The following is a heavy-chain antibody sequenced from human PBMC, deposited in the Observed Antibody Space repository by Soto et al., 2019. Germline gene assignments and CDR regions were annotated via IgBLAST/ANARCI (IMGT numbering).Heavy chain of an antibody. J-gene: IGHJ6*02. CDR2: IGGSGGST. Sequence: PVGSLRLSCAASGFTFSSYAMSWVRQAPGKGLEWVSAIGGSGGSTYYADFVKGRFTISRDNSKNTLFLQMNSLRAEDTAVYYCARDQGYYDFWSGYYTGPWVGYYYYGMDVWGQGTTVTVSS. CDR3: ARDQGYYDFWSGYYTGPWVGYYYYGMDV. D-gene: IGHD3-3*01. CDR1: GFTFSSYA. V-gene: IGHV3-23*01.